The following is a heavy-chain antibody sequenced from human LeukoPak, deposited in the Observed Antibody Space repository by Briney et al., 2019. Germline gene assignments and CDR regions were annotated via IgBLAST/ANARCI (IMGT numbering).Heavy chain of an antibody. CDR1: GGSFSGYY. Sequence: SETLSLTCAVYGGSFSGYYWSWIRQPPGKGLEWIGEINHSGSTNYNPSLKSRVTISVDTSKNQFSLKLSSVTAADTAVYYCARGSGYCSSTSCQHDYYYYYMDVWGKGTTVTVSS. V-gene: IGHV4-34*01. CDR3: ARGSGYCSSTSCQHDYYYYYMDV. CDR2: INHSGST. D-gene: IGHD2-2*03. J-gene: IGHJ6*03.